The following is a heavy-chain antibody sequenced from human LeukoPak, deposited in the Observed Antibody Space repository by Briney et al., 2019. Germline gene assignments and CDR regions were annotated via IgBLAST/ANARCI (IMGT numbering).Heavy chain of an antibody. D-gene: IGHD1-26*01. CDR2: ISSSGSGDNT. J-gene: IGHJ4*02. CDR3: VRGYSGSYRADY. V-gene: IGHV3-23*01. Sequence: GGSLRLSCAASGVTLSTYAMSWARQAPGKGLEWVSGISSSGSGDNTYYADSVKGRFTISRDNAETTLSLQVNSLRAEDTAVYYCVRGYSGSYRADYWGQGTLVTVSS. CDR1: GVTLSTYA.